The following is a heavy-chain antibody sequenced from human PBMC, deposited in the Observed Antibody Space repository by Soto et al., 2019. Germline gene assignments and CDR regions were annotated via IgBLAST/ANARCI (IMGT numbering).Heavy chain of an antibody. D-gene: IGHD6-13*01. Sequence: ASETLSLTCAVSGYSISSSNWWGWIRQPPGKGLEWIGEINHSGSTNYNPSLKSRVTISVDTSKNQFSLKLSSVTAADTAVYYCARTYSSSWSPFEYWGQGTLVTVSS. V-gene: IGHV4-28*01. CDR1: GYSISSSNW. CDR3: ARTYSSSWSPFEY. CDR2: INHSGST. J-gene: IGHJ4*02.